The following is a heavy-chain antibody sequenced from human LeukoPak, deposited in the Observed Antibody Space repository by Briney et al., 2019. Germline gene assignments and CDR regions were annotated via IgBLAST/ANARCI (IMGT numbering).Heavy chain of an antibody. J-gene: IGHJ4*02. Sequence: GGSLRLSCAASGFTFSSYAMSWVRQAPGKGLEWVSAISGSGGSTYYADSVKGRFTISRDNSKNTLYLQTNSLRAEDTAVYHCAKGEVRAAAGTGFDYWGQGTLVTVSS. D-gene: IGHD6-13*01. CDR1: GFTFSSYA. V-gene: IGHV3-23*01. CDR2: ISGSGGST. CDR3: AKGEVRAAAGTGFDY.